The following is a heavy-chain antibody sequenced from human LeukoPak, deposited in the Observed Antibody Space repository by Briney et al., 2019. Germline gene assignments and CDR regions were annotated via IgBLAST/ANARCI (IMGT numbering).Heavy chain of an antibody. D-gene: IGHD6-13*01. CDR1: GFTFTSHG. J-gene: IGHJ1*01. V-gene: IGHV1-18*01. CDR2: ISAYNGIT. Sequence: GASVKVSCKASGFTFTSHGISWVRQAPGHGLEWMGWISAYNGITDYAQKLQGRVTMTTDTSTRTAYMELRSLRSDDTAVYYCARDHGIAEEYFQDWGQGTLVTVSS. CDR3: ARDHGIAEEYFQD.